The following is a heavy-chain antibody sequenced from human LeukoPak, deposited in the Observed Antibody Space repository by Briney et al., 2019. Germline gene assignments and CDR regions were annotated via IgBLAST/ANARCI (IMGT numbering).Heavy chain of an antibody. Sequence: PGGSLRLSCAASGFTFSSYSMNWVRQAPGKGLEWVSSISGSNTYIYYADSVKGRFTISRDNAKNSLYLQMNTLRAEDTAVYYCARVAMGGAGADYWGQGTLVTVSS. D-gene: IGHD5-18*01. V-gene: IGHV3-21*01. CDR2: ISGSNTYI. CDR1: GFTFSSYS. J-gene: IGHJ4*02. CDR3: ARVAMGGAGADY.